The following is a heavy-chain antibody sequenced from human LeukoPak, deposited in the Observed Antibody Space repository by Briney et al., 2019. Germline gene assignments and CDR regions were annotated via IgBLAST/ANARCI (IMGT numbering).Heavy chain of an antibody. J-gene: IGHJ4*02. CDR3: ARDKVQGSEWGSNFDY. D-gene: IGHD2-15*01. CDR1: QFSVSINF. Sequence: GGSLRLSCEASQFSVSINFMSWVRQTPGKGLEWVSVISSGGTTYYADSVKGRFTISRDNSKNTVSLQMNSLRAEDTAVYYCARDKVQGSEWGSNFDYWGQGTLVTVSS. V-gene: IGHV3-66*01. CDR2: ISSGGTT.